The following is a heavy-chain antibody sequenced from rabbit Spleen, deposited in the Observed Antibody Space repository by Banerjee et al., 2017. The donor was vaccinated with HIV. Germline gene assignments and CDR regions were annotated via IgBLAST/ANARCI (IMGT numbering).Heavy chain of an antibody. CDR2: INIVTGKS. J-gene: IGHJ4*01. D-gene: IGHD1-1*01. V-gene: IGHV1S45*01. CDR1: GFTLSSYY. CDR3: ARDLVAVIGWNFNL. Sequence: QEQLKESGGGLVQPGGSLKLSCKASGFTLSSYYMNWVRQAPGKGLEWIACINIVTGKSVYASWAKGRFTMSRTSSTTVTLQMTSLTAADTATYFCARDLVAVIGWNFNLWGPGTLVTVS.